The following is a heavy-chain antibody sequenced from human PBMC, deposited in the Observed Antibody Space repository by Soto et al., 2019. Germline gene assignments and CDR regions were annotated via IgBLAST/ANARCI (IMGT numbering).Heavy chain of an antibody. V-gene: IGHV4-39*01. D-gene: IGHD2-15*01. CDR1: GGSISSDSFY. J-gene: IGHJ6*02. Sequence: PSETLSLTCTVSGGSISSDSFYWAWIRQPPGKGLEWIGIIYYSGDTYYNPSLAGRLTMSVDTSNQFSLTLRSVTAADTALYYCARNQPQRYCSGGTCRPAYGMDVWGQGTTVTVYS. CDR2: IYYSGDT. CDR3: ARNQPQRYCSGGTCRPAYGMDV.